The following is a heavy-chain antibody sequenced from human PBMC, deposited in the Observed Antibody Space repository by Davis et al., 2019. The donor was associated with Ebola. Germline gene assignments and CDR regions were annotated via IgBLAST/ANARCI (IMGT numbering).Heavy chain of an antibody. Sequence: MPSETLSLTCTVSGGSISRYYWSWIRQPPGKGLEWIGYIFYNGSANYNPSLKSRVTISVDTSTNQFSLKLSSVTAADTAVYYCARDFAVSTTCFDYWGQGTLVTVSS. J-gene: IGHJ4*02. CDR2: IFYNGSA. V-gene: IGHV4-59*01. D-gene: IGHD5/OR15-5a*01. CDR1: GGSISRYY. CDR3: ARDFAVSTTCFDY.